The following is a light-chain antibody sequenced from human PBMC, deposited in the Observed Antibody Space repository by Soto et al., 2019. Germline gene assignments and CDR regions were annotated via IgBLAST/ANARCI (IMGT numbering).Light chain of an antibody. CDR1: QSISTF. J-gene: IGKJ3*01. V-gene: IGKV1-39*01. CDR2: AAS. CDR3: QQSYSNPWT. Sequence: DIQMTQSPSSLSASVGDRVTITCRASQSISTFLNWYQQKPGKAPKLLIYAASNLQSGVPSTFSGSKSETDFTLTISSLQPEDFATYYCQQSYSNPWTFGPGTKVDIK.